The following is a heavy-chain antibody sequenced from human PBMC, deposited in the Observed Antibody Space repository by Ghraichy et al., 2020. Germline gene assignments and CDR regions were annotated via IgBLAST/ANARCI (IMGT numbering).Heavy chain of an antibody. V-gene: IGHV3-48*02. Sequence: GGSLRLSCAASGFTFSSYSMNWVRQAPGKGLEWVSYISSSSSTIYYADSVKGRFTISRDNAKNSLYLQMNSLRDEDTAVYYCARDMHIVVVTAREAFDIWGQGTMVTVSS. CDR3: ARDMHIVVVTAREAFDI. D-gene: IGHD2-21*02. CDR2: ISSSSSTI. CDR1: GFTFSSYS. J-gene: IGHJ3*02.